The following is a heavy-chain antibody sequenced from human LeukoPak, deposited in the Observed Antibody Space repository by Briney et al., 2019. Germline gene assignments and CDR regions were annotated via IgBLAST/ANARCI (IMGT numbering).Heavy chain of an antibody. Sequence: SETLSLTCTVSGGSISSYYWSWIRQPPGKGLEWIGYIYYSGSTNYNPSLKSRVTTSVDTSKNQFSLKLSSVTAADTAVYYCATRSSGWYEFSYWGQGTLVTVSS. V-gene: IGHV4-59*08. CDR2: IYYSGST. D-gene: IGHD6-19*01. J-gene: IGHJ4*02. CDR1: GGSISSYY. CDR3: ATRSSGWYEFSY.